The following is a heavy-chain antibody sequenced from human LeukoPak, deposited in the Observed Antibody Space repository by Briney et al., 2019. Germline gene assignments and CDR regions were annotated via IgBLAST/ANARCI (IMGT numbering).Heavy chain of an antibody. D-gene: IGHD6-13*01. CDR2: IDHSGST. Sequence: SETLSLTCAVYGGSLNGYYWSWIRQPPGKRLEWIGEIDHSGSTQYNPSLKSRVTISLDASKKQFSLKLTSLTAADTAFYYCARYGMAAEGIWWFDPWGQGTLVTVSS. J-gene: IGHJ5*02. V-gene: IGHV4-34*01. CDR3: ARYGMAAEGIWWFDP. CDR1: GGSLNGYY.